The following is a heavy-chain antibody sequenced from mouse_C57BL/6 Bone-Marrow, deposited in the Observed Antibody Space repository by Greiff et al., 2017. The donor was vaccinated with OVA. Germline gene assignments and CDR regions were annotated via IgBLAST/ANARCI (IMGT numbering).Heavy chain of an antibody. V-gene: IGHV1-55*01. J-gene: IGHJ1*03. CDR1: GYTFTSYW. Sequence: QVQLQQPGAELVKPGASVKMSCKASGYTFTSYWITWVKQRPGQGLEWIGDIYPGSGSTNYNEKFKSKATLTVDTSSSTAYMQLSSLTSEDSAVYYCARRYYGSSYWNFDVWGTGTTVTVSS. CDR3: ARRYYGSSYWNFDV. D-gene: IGHD1-1*01. CDR2: IYPGSGST.